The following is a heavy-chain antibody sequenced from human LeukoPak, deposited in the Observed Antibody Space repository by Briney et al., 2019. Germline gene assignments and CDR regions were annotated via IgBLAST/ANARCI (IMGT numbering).Heavy chain of an antibody. J-gene: IGHJ3*01. Sequence: HAGGSLRLSCAASGFKFGSYSMNWVRQPPGKGLEWVAYIGSGSRTIYYADSVKGRLTMSRDNAKNSSYLQMNGLRADDTAMYYCARDYTSSSGRAFDVWGQGTMVTVSS. CDR3: ARDYTSSSGRAFDV. D-gene: IGHD6-6*01. V-gene: IGHV3-48*04. CDR1: GFKFGSYS. CDR2: IGSGSRTI.